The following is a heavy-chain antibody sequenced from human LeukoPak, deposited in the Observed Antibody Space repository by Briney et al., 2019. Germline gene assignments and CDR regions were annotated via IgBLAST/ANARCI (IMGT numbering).Heavy chain of an antibody. V-gene: IGHV3-23*01. CDR3: ARDVGSAPFDY. D-gene: IGHD6-25*01. CDR2: ITGSTGNT. CDR1: GFIFSNYA. Sequence: PGGSLRLSCAASGFIFSNYAMSWVRQAPGKGLEWVSAITGSTGNTYYVDSVKGRFTISRDNSKSTLFLQMDSLRVEDTAVYYCARDVGSAPFDYWGQGTLVTVSS. J-gene: IGHJ4*02.